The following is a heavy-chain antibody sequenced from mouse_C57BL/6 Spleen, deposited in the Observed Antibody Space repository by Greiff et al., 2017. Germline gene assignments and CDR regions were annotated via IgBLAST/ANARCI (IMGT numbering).Heavy chain of an antibody. CDR1: GYTFTDYE. D-gene: IGHD2-3*01. Sequence: QVQLQQSGAELVRPGASVTLSCKASGYTFTDYEMHWVKQTPVHGLAWIGAIDPETGGTAYNQKFKGKAILTADKSSSTAYMELRRLTSEDSAVYYCTRRGGYYYFDYWGQGTTLTVSS. CDR3: TRRGGYYYFDY. J-gene: IGHJ2*01. CDR2: IDPETGGT. V-gene: IGHV1-15*01.